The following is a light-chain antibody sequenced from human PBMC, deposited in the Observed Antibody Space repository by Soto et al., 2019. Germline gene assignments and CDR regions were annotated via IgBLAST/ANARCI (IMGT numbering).Light chain of an antibody. CDR1: RSVLSNS. V-gene: IGKV3-20*01. Sequence: ENVLTQSPGTLSLSPGERATLSCRASRSVLSNSLAWYQQKVGQVPRALIYGASTRATGIPDRFNGSGSGTDFTLSINRLEPEDLAVYYCLQYASAPYTFGQGTKLEIK. CDR3: LQYASAPYT. J-gene: IGKJ2*01. CDR2: GAS.